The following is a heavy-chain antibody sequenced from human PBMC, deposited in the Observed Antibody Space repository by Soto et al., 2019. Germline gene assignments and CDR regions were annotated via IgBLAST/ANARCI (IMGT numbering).Heavy chain of an antibody. D-gene: IGHD6-13*01. J-gene: IGHJ4*02. Sequence: PGGSLRLSCAASGFTFDDEAMHWVRQAPGKGLEWVSGISWNSGSIGYADSVKGRFTISRDNAKNSLYLQMNSLRAEDTALYYYAKDMLRGSSSWYVLYYWGQGTLVTVSS. CDR1: GFTFDDEA. CDR3: AKDMLRGSSSWYVLYY. V-gene: IGHV3-9*01. CDR2: ISWNSGSI.